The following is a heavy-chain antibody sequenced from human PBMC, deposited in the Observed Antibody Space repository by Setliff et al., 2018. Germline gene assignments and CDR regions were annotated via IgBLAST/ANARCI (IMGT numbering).Heavy chain of an antibody. Sequence: GESLKISCKASGYIFTNYWIGWVRQMPGKGLEWMGLIFPADSETRYSPSFQGQFTMSVDTSINTAYLQWNSLKASDTALYFCARLPSTGSAFFQHWGQGTLVTVSS. CDR3: ARLPSTGSAFFQH. J-gene: IGHJ1*01. D-gene: IGHD1-1*01. V-gene: IGHV5-51*01. CDR1: GYIFTNYW. CDR2: IFPADSET.